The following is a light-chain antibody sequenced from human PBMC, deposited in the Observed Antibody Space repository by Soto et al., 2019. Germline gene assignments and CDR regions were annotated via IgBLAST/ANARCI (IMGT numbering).Light chain of an antibody. CDR2: AAS. CDR3: QHYNSYSEA. V-gene: IGKV1-9*01. J-gene: IGKJ1*01. CDR1: QAISTY. Sequence: DIQLTQSPSLLSASVGDRVTITCLASQAISTYLAWYQQTSGKAPKLLISAASTLQRGVPSRFSGSGSGTEFTLTISSLQPDDFATYYCQHYNSYSEAFGQGTKVDIK.